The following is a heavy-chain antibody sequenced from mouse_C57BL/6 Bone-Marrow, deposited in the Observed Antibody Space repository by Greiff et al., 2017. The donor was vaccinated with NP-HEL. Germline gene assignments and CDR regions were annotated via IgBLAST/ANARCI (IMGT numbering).Heavy chain of an antibody. Sequence: QVQLKESGAELVKPGASVKMSCKASGYTFTTYPIEWMKQNHGKSLEWIGNFHPYNDDTKYNEKFKGKATLTVEKSSSTVYLELSRLTSDDSAVYYCARGGRTAPHFDYWGQGTTLTVSS. V-gene: IGHV1-47*01. J-gene: IGHJ2*01. D-gene: IGHD3-2*01. CDR1: GYTFTTYP. CDR3: ARGGRTAPHFDY. CDR2: FHPYNDDT.